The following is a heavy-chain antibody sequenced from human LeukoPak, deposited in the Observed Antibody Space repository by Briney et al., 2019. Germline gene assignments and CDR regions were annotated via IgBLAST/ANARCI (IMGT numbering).Heavy chain of an antibody. CDR1: GFTSSSYR. Sequence: GGSLRLSCAASGFTSSSYRMNWVRQAPGKGLEWVSSISSSSSYIYYADSVKGRFTISRDNAKNSLYLQMNSLRAEDTAVYYCARAPYDILTGYYLHWGQGTLVTVSS. J-gene: IGHJ4*02. CDR2: ISSSSSYI. D-gene: IGHD3-9*01. V-gene: IGHV3-21*01. CDR3: ARAPYDILTGYYLH.